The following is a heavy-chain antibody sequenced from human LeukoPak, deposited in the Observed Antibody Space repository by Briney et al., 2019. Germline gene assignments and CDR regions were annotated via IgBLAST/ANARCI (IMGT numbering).Heavy chain of an antibody. Sequence: GGSLRLSCAASGFTFSSYAMHWVRQAPGKGLEWVAVIPYDGSNKYYADSVKGRFTISRDNSKNTLYLQMNSLRAEDTAVYYCARGGVGDAFDIWGQGTMVTVSP. D-gene: IGHD1-26*01. CDR2: IPYDGSNK. J-gene: IGHJ3*02. CDR1: GFTFSSYA. CDR3: ARGGVGDAFDI. V-gene: IGHV3-30-3*01.